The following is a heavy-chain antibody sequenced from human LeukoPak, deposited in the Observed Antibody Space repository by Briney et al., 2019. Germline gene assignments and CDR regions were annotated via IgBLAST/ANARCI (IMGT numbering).Heavy chain of an antibody. CDR2: INQDGSTT. CDR1: GFTFSHYW. CDR3: AKDNAGVPAASDY. V-gene: IGHV3-7*01. Sequence: GGSLRLSCAASGFTFSHYWMTWVRQAPGKGLEWVANINQDGSTTNYLDSVKGRFTISRDNAKISLYLQMDSLRAEDTALYYCAKDNAGVPAASDYWGQGTLVTVSS. J-gene: IGHJ4*02. D-gene: IGHD2-2*01.